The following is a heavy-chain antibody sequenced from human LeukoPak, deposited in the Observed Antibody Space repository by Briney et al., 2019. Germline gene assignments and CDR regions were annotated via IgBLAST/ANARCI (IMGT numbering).Heavy chain of an antibody. J-gene: IGHJ4*02. CDR2: ISSSSSYI. V-gene: IGHV3-21*01. Sequence: GGSLRLSCAASGFTFSSYSMNWVRQAPGKGLEWVSSISSSSSYIYYADSVKGRFTISGDNAKNSLYLQMNSLRAEDTAVYYCARADQLPAAIPGAFDYWGQGTLVTVSS. CDR3: ARADQLPAAIPGAFDY. D-gene: IGHD2-2*01. CDR1: GFTFSSYS.